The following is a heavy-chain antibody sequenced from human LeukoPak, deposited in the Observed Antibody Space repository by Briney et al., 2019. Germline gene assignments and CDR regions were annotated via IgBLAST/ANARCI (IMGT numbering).Heavy chain of an antibody. Sequence: GGSLRLSCAASGFTFSSYWMYWARQVPGKGLVWVSGTNTDGGSTSYADSVKGRFTISRDNAKNSLYLQMNSLRAEHKALYYCVRGDGGHWGQGTLVTVSS. V-gene: IGHV3-74*01. CDR1: GFTFSSYW. CDR3: VRGDGGH. D-gene: IGHD5-24*01. J-gene: IGHJ1*01. CDR2: TNTDGGST.